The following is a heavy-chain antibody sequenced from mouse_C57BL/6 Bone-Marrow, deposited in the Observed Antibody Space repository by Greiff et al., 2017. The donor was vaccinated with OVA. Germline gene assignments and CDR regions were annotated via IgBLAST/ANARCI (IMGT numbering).Heavy chain of an antibody. J-gene: IGHJ2*01. CDR1: GYTFTDYE. CDR2: IDPETGGT. CDR3: TRSYSNYGDFDY. Sequence: VKLQQSGAELVRPGASVTLSCKASGYTFTDYEMHWVKQTPVQGLEWIGAIDPETGGTAYNQKFKGKAILTADKSSSTAYMELRSLTSEDSAVYYCTRSYSNYGDFDYWGQGTTLTVSS. V-gene: IGHV1-15*01. D-gene: IGHD2-5*01.